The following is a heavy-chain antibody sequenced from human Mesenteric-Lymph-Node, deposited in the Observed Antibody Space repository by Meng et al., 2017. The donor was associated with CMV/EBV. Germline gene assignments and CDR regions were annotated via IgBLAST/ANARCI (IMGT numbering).Heavy chain of an antibody. Sequence: GESLKISCAASGFTFSSYAMHWVRQAPGKGLEYVSAISSNGGSTYYADSVKGRFTISRDNSKNTLYLQMGSLRAEDMAVYYCARDHYYDSSGYYYTGDYYFDYWGQGTLVTVSS. V-gene: IGHV3-64*02. CDR2: ISSNGGST. CDR3: ARDHYYDSSGYYYTGDYYFDY. CDR1: GFTFSSYA. D-gene: IGHD3-22*01. J-gene: IGHJ4*02.